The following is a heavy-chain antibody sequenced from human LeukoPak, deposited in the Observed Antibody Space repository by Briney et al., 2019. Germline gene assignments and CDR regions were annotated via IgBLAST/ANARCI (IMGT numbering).Heavy chain of an antibody. CDR2: INWNSGSV. Sequence: GGSLRLSCAGSEFSIDDFAMHWVRQAPGKGLEWVLSINWNSGSVAYADSVKGRFTISRENAKNSLYLQMNSLRAEDMGLYYCARGRGSDYYHYYYMDVWGKGTTVTVSS. CDR1: EFSIDDFA. CDR3: ARGRGSDYYHYYYMDV. J-gene: IGHJ6*03. D-gene: IGHD6-19*01. V-gene: IGHV3-9*03.